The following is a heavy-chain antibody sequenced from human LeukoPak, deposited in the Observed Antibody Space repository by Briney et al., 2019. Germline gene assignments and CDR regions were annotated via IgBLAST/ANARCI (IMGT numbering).Heavy chain of an antibody. CDR1: GGSFSGYY. D-gene: IGHD3-22*01. V-gene: IGHV4-34*01. CDR3: ARGGVRITMIVVVISPFDY. J-gene: IGHJ4*02. Sequence: SETLSLTCAVYGGSFSGYYWSWIRQPPGKGVEWIGEINHSGSTNYNPSLKSRVTISVDTSKNQFSLKLSSVTAADTAVYYCARGGVRITMIVVVISPFDYWGQGTLVTVSS. CDR2: INHSGST.